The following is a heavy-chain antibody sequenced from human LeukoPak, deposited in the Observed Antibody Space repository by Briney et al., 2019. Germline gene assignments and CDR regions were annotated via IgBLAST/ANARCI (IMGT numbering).Heavy chain of an antibody. CDR3: ARHLIAFGSEGWFYP. CDR2: IYYGGST. CDR1: GGSIRSSSYY. V-gene: IGHV4-39*01. J-gene: IGHJ5*02. D-gene: IGHD3-16*01. Sequence: SETLSLTCTLSGGSIRSSSYYWGWIRQPPGNGLEWLGRIYYGGSTYYNPSFRSDVPISVDPSKNQFSLQLSSVTAADTAVYYCARHLIAFGSEGWFYPWGQGTLVTVSS.